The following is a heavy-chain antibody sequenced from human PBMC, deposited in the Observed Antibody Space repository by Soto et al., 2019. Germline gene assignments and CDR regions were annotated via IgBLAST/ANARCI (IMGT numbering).Heavy chain of an antibody. CDR1: GDSISSGGYY. CDR2: IYYTGST. D-gene: IGHD3-10*01. Sequence: SETLSLTCTVSGDSISSGGYYCTWIRHHPGKGLEWIGYIYYTGSTYYNPSLKSRVTMSLDTSKNQFSLKLNSVTAADTAVYYCASAGGIWFGESVDSWGQGILVTVSS. J-gene: IGHJ4*02. V-gene: IGHV4-31*03. CDR3: ASAGGIWFGESVDS.